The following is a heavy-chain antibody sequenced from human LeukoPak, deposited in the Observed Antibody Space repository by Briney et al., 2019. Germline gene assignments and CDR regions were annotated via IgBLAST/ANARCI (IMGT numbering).Heavy chain of an antibody. V-gene: IGHV3-48*01. J-gene: IGHJ4*02. CDR2: ISSSSSTI. CDR3: ARAGAYSSSSDFDY. Sequence: GGSLRLSCAASGFTFSSYSMNWVRQAPGKGLEWVSYISSSSSTIYYADSVKGRFTISRDNAKNSLYLQMNSLRSEDTAVYYCARAGAYSSSSDFDYWGQGTLVTVSS. D-gene: IGHD6-6*01. CDR1: GFTFSSYS.